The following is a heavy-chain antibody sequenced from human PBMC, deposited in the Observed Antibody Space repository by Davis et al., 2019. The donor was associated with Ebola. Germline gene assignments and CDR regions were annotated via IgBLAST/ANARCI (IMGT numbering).Heavy chain of an antibody. J-gene: IGHJ6*02. CDR2: INAGNGNT. Sequence: AASVKVSCKASGGTFSSYAISWVRQAPGQRLEWMGWINAGNGNTKYSQKFQGRVTITRDTSASTAYMELSSLRSEDTAVYYCARAMYYYDSSGYSGMDVWGQGTTVTVSS. CDR3: ARAMYYYDSSGYSGMDV. CDR1: GGTFSSYA. D-gene: IGHD3-22*01. V-gene: IGHV1-3*01.